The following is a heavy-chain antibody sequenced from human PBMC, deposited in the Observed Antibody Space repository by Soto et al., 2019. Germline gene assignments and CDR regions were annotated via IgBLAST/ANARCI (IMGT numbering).Heavy chain of an antibody. CDR1: GNTVPNYA. D-gene: IGHD1-26*01. J-gene: IGHJ6*02. CDR3: ATEGRPSSGSYFYYYYGMDV. Sequence: ASVKVSCKASGNTVPNYAIHWVRQAPGQRLEWMGWINGGNGNTYYSEHFQGRVTLTEDTSTDTVYMELSSLRSEDTAVYYCATEGRPSSGSYFYYYYGMDVWGQGTAVTVSS. V-gene: IGHV1-3*01. CDR2: INGGNGNT.